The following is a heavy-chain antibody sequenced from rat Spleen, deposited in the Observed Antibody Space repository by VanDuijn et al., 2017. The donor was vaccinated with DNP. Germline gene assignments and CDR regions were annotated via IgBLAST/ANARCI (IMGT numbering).Heavy chain of an antibody. Sequence: EVQLVESGGGLVRPGRSLKLSCAASGFAFSDYYMAWVRHAPARGLEWVASISHNGGYTYYRESVKGRFTISRDHAKNTLYLQMNSLRSEDTATYYCGRDLGGDYWGQGVMVTVSS. J-gene: IGHJ2*01. CDR2: ISHNGGYT. CDR1: GFAFSDYY. V-gene: IGHV5-20*01. CDR3: GRDLGGDY. D-gene: IGHD5-1*01.